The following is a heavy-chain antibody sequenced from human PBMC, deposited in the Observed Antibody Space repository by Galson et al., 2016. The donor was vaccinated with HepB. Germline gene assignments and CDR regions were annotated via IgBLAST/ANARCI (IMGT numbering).Heavy chain of an antibody. CDR2: IFYSGST. CDR1: GDSIISTNYY. J-gene: IGHJ5*02. D-gene: IGHD5-12*01. CDR3: ARELSGHQSPPKFDP. Sequence: SETLSLTCTVSGDSIISTNYYWAWIRQPPGKGLEWIGSIFYSGSTSYNSSHKSRITMSVATSTNQFSLNLTSMTAADTALYYCARELSGHQSPPKFDPWGQGTLVTVTS. V-gene: IGHV4-39*02.